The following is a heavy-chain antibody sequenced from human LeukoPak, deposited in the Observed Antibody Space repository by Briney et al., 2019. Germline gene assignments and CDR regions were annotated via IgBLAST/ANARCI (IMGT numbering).Heavy chain of an antibody. V-gene: IGHV4-4*07. J-gene: IGHJ5*02. CDR1: GRSISSYY. CDR3: ARDTGSSGWYWFDP. D-gene: IGHD6-19*01. CDR2: IYTSGST. Sequence: SSDTLSLTCTVSGRSISSYYWRWIRHPAGKGLEWIGRIYTSGSTNCNPSLKSRVTISVDTSKNQFSLKLSSVTAADTAVYYCARDTGSSGWYWFDPWGQGTLVTVSS.